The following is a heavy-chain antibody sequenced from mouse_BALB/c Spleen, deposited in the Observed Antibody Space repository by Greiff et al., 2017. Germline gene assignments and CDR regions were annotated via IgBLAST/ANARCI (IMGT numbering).Heavy chain of an antibody. CDR1: GFNIKDYY. CDR3: NGRDY. Sequence: VQLQQSGAELVRPGALVKLSCKASGFNIKDYYMHWVKQRPEQGLEWIGWIDPENGDTEYAPKFQGKATMTADTSSNTAYLQLSSLTSEDTAVYYCNGRDYWGQGTTLTVSS. V-gene: IGHV14-4*02. CDR2: IDPENGDT. J-gene: IGHJ2*01.